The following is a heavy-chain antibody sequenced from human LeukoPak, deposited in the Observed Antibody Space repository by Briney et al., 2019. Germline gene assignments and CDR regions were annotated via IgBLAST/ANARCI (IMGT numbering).Heavy chain of an antibody. V-gene: IGHV4-59*08. CDR3: ARVGYGDYVGFDY. CDR1: GGSITTYY. CDR2: IYYSRNT. Sequence: SETLSLTCTVSGGSITTYYWSWIRQPPGKGLEWIGYIYYSRNTIYNPSLQSRVTISMDTFKNQFSLKLSSVTAADTAVFYCARVGYGDYVGFDYWGQGTLVTVSS. J-gene: IGHJ4*02. D-gene: IGHD4-17*01.